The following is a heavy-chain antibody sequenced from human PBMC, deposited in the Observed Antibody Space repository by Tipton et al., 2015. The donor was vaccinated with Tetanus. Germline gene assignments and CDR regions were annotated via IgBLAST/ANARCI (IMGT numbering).Heavy chain of an antibody. CDR1: GASFSDYY. CDR2: INHSGST. Sequence: TLSLTCAVYGASFSDYYWSWIRQAPGKGLEWIGEINHSGSTNHNPSLKSRVTLSVDTSKNQFSLKLNSVTAADTAMYYCVTVNSPNYYHYGMDVWGQGTTVTVSS. D-gene: IGHD4-23*01. V-gene: IGHV4-34*01. J-gene: IGHJ6*02. CDR3: VTVNSPNYYHYGMDV.